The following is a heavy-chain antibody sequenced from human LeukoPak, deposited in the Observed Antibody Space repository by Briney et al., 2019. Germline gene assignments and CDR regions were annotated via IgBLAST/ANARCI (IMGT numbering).Heavy chain of an antibody. D-gene: IGHD3-22*01. Sequence: SETLSLTCAVYGGSFSGYYWSWIRQPPGKGLEWIGEINHSGSTNYNPSLKSRVTISVDTSKNQFSLKLSSVTAADTAVYYCAREGDGSGYLFDYWGQGTLVTVSS. V-gene: IGHV4-34*01. CDR3: AREGDGSGYLFDY. J-gene: IGHJ4*02. CDR1: GGSFSGYY. CDR2: INHSGST.